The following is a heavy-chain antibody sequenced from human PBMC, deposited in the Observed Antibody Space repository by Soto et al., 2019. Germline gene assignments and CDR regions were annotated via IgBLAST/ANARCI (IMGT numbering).Heavy chain of an antibody. CDR2: ISWNSGSI. CDR3: AKDIDYGDYNAFDI. J-gene: IGHJ3*02. CDR1: GSTFDDYA. D-gene: IGHD4-17*01. Sequence: GGSLRLSCAASGSTFDDYAMHWVRQAPGKGLEWVSGISWNSGSIGYADSVKGRFTISRDNAKNSLYLQMNSLRAEDTALYYCAKDIDYGDYNAFDIWGQGTMVTVSS. V-gene: IGHV3-9*01.